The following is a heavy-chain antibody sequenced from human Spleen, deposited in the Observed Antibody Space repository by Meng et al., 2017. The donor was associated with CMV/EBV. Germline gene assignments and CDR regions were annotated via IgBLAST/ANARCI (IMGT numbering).Heavy chain of an antibody. CDR2: IKEDGTEK. CDR3: ARDWGPSSSSWYFGLDYYYYGMDV. D-gene: IGHD6-13*01. V-gene: IGHV3-7*01. CDR1: GSNFKTYW. J-gene: IGHJ6*02. Sequence: GESLKISCAASGSNFKTYWMTWVRQAPGKGLEWVANIKEDGTEKNYVDSVKGRFTISRDNAKNSLYLQMNSLRAEDTAVYYCARDWGPSSSSWYFGLDYYYYGMDVWGQGTTVTVSS.